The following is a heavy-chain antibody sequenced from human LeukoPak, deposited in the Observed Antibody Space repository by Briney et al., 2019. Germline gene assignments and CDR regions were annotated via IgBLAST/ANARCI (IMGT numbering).Heavy chain of an antibody. CDR1: GGSISSSNHY. CDR2: IYYSGST. Sequence: SETLSLTCTVSGGSISSSNHYWGWIRQPPGKGLEWIGSIYYSGSTYHNLSLKSRVTISVDTSKNQFSLKLSSVAAADTAVYYCARHRGYYGSGSKVDYWGQGTLVTVSS. V-gene: IGHV4-39*01. D-gene: IGHD3-10*01. J-gene: IGHJ4*02. CDR3: ARHRGYYGSGSKVDY.